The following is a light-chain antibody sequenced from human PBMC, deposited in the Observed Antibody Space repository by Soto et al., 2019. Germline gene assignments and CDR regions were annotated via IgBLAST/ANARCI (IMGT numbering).Light chain of an antibody. CDR1: NIGRKS. Sequence: SSELTQPPSVSVAPGKTARITCGGNNIGRKSVHWYQQKPGQAPVLVIYYDSDRPSAIPERSSGSNSGNTAPLTISRVEAGHQADYYCQVWDSSRDYVFGKGTKLTVL. CDR2: YDS. J-gene: IGLJ1*01. CDR3: QVWDSSRDYV. V-gene: IGLV3-21*04.